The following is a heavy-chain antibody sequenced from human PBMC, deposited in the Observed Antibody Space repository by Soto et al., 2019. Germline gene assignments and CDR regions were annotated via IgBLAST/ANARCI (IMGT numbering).Heavy chain of an antibody. J-gene: IGHJ3*02. CDR2: ISGSGGST. V-gene: IGHV3-23*01. CDR3: AKGPGSGYDVIPGFAAFDI. CDR1: GFTFISYW. D-gene: IGHD5-12*01. Sequence: GGSLRLSCAASGFTFISYWMHWVLQAPGKGLVWVSRISGSGGSTYYADSVKGRFTISRDNSKITLYLQMNSLRAEDTAVYYCAKGPGSGYDVIPGFAAFDIWGQGTMVTVSS.